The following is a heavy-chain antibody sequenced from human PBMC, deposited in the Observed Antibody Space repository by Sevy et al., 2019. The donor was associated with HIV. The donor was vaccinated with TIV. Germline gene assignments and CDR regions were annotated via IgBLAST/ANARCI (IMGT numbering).Heavy chain of an antibody. CDR1: GDSISSNKYY. J-gene: IGHJ1*01. CDR3: ARRVAAAGQGNEYFQH. CDR2: ISYGGST. D-gene: IGHD6-13*01. V-gene: IGHV4-39*01. Sequence: SETLSLTCTVSGDSISSNKYYWAWIRQPPGKGLEWIGSISYGGSTYYNPWLQSLVTLSVDTCKNQFSLNLNSVTAADTAKYYCARRVAAAGQGNEYFQHWGRGTLVTVSS.